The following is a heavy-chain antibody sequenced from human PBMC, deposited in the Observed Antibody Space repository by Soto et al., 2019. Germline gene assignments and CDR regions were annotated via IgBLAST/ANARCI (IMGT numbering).Heavy chain of an antibody. Sequence: SETRSLPCAVYCGSFSGYYWSWIRQPPGKGLEWSGEINHSGSTNYNPSLKSRVTISVDTSKNQFSLKLSSVTAADTAVYYCAREGLWFAKTNWFDLWGQGTLVTVSS. CDR3: AREGLWFAKTNWFDL. J-gene: IGHJ5*02. D-gene: IGHD3-10*01. CDR1: CGSFSGYY. CDR2: INHSGST. V-gene: IGHV4-34*01.